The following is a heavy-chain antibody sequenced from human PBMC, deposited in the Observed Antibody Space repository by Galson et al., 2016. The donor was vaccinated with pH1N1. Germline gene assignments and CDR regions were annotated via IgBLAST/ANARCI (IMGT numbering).Heavy chain of an antibody. CDR1: GFILSNYY. D-gene: IGHD5-18*01. CDR2: ISHGGDVM. V-gene: IGHV3-11*01. J-gene: IGHJ4*02. Sequence: SLRLSCAPSGFILSNYYMSWIRQAPGKGLEWVSYISHGGDVMKYADSVRGRFTISRDTAKNSVYLQMNSLKTEDTAVYYCASRIDTGVDYWGQGTLVTVSS. CDR3: ASRIDTGVDY.